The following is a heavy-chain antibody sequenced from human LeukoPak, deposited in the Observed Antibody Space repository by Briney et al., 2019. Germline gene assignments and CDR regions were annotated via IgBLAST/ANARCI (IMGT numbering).Heavy chain of an antibody. CDR1: GYTLTELS. D-gene: IGHD3-22*01. V-gene: IGHV1-24*01. CDR3: AREGYVGYYDSSDYSY. CDR2: FDPEDGET. J-gene: IGHJ4*02. Sequence: VASVKVSCKVSGYTLTELSMHWVRQAPGKGLEWMGGFDPEDGETIYAQKFQGRVTMTTDTSTSTAYMELRSLRSDDTAVYYCAREGYVGYYDSSDYSYWGQGTLVTVSS.